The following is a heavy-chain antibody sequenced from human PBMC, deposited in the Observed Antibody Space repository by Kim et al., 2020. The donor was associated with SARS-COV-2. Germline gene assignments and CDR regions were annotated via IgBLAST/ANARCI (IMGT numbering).Heavy chain of an antibody. D-gene: IGHD3-22*01. CDR3: ARDRRGSGYYYPIDAFDI. V-gene: IGHV4-59*01. CDR2: IYYSGST. J-gene: IGHJ3*02. CDR1: GGSISSYY. Sequence: SETLSLTCTVSGGSISSYYWSWIRQPPGKGLEWIGYIYYSGSTNYNPSLKSRVTISVDTSKNQFSLKLSSVTAADTAVYYCARDRRGSGYYYPIDAFDIWGQGTMVTVSS.